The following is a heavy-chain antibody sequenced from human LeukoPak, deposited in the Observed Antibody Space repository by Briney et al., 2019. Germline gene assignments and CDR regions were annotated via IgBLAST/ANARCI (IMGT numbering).Heavy chain of an antibody. CDR2: IYYSGST. CDR3: ARGGGNYYYGMDV. J-gene: IGHJ6*02. CDR1: GGSVSSGSYY. Sequence: SETLSLTCTVSGGSVSSGSYYWSWIRQPPGKGLEWIGYIYYSGSTNYNPSLKSRVTISVDTSKNQFSLRLSSVTAADTAVYYCARGGGNYYYGMDVWGQGTTVTVSS. V-gene: IGHV4-61*01.